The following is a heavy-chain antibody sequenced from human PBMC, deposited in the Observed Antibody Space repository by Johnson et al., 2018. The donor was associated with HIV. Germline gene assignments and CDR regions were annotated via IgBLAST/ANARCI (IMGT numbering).Heavy chain of an antibody. CDR2: ISATGGST. V-gene: IGHV3-23*04. Sequence: VQLVESGGGVVQPGRSLRLSCAASRFTFSSYAMSWVRQAPGKGLEWVSSISATGGSTYYADSVRGRFTISRDNSKNTLYLQMNSLRAEDTAVYYCARGSAFDIWGQGTMVTVSS. J-gene: IGHJ3*02. CDR1: RFTFSSYA. D-gene: IGHD6-6*01. CDR3: ARGSAFDI.